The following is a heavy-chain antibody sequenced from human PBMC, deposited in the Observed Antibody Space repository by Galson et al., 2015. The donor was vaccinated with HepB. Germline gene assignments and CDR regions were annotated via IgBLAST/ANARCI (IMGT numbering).Heavy chain of an antibody. Sequence: SVKVSCKASGYIFTTYNIHWVRQAPGQRLEWMGWVNAANGDTKYSQRFQGRVTISIDASANTVYLEVRSLRSEDTAVYYCARDGYSFGYKLGSCDYWGQGTLVTVST. V-gene: IGHV1-3*01. CDR2: VNAANGDT. D-gene: IGHD5-18*01. CDR3: ARDGYSFGYKLGSCDY. J-gene: IGHJ4*02. CDR1: GYIFTTYN.